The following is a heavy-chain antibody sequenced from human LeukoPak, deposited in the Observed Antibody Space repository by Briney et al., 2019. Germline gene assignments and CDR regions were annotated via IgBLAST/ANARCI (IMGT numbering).Heavy chain of an antibody. CDR3: TYYYDSSGVTYFDY. V-gene: IGHV3-15*01. Sequence: PGGSLRLSCAASGFTFSKAWMSWVRQAPGKGLDWVGRIRSKTDGGTTDYAAPVKGRFTISRDDSENTLYPQMNSLKTEDTAVYYCTYYYDSSGVTYFDYWGQGTLVTVSS. CDR1: GFTFSKAW. CDR2: IRSKTDGGTT. J-gene: IGHJ4*02. D-gene: IGHD3-22*01.